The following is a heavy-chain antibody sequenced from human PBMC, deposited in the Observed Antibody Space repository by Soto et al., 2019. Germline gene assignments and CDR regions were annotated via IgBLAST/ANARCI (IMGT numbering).Heavy chain of an antibody. Sequence: GSGPTLVNPTQTLTLTCTFSGFSLSTSGVGVGWIRQPPGKALEWLALIYWDDDKRYSPSLKSRLTITKDTSKNQVVLTMTNMDPVDTATYYCAHSDDVVVVAATTRVSAFDIWGQGTMVTVSS. J-gene: IGHJ3*02. CDR3: AHSDDVVVVAATTRVSAFDI. CDR2: IYWDDDK. V-gene: IGHV2-5*02. D-gene: IGHD2-15*01. CDR1: GFSLSTSGVG.